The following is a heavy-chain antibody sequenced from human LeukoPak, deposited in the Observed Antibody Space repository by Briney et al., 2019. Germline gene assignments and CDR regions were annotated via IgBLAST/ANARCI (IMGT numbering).Heavy chain of an antibody. J-gene: IGHJ3*02. CDR3: AKDQSITIFGVVGDAFDI. Sequence: GGSLRLSCAASGFTFSSYAMSWVRQAPGKGLEWVSAISGSGGSTYYADSVKGRFTISRDNSKNTLYLQMNSLRAEDTAVYYCAKDQSITIFGVVGDAFDIWGQGTMVTVSS. D-gene: IGHD3-3*01. CDR1: GFTFSSYA. CDR2: ISGSGGST. V-gene: IGHV3-23*01.